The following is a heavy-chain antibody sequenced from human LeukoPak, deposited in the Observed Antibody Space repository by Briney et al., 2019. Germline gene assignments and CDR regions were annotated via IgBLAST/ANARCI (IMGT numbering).Heavy chain of an antibody. J-gene: IGHJ4*02. CDR1: GFTFTSYS. D-gene: IGHD6-19*01. Sequence: PGGSLRLSCAASGFTFTSYSMNWVRQAPGKGLEWVSSISSSSRYIDYADSVKGRFTISRDNAKNSLYLQMNSLRAEDTAVYYCARSPVAGTGIWYFDYWGQGTLVTVSS. CDR2: ISSSSRYI. CDR3: ARSPVAGTGIWYFDY. V-gene: IGHV3-21*01.